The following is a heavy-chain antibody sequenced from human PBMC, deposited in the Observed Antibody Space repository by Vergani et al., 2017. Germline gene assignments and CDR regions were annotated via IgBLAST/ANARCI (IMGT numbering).Heavy chain of an antibody. Sequence: QVQLQESGPGLVKPSETLSLTCTVSGYSISSGYYWGWIRQPPGEGLEWIGSIYHSGSTYYNPSLKSLVTISVDTSKNQFSLKRSSVTAADAAVYCCARDSGDYVWGSYEAWFDPWGQGTLVTVSS. V-gene: IGHV4-38-2*02. CDR2: IYHSGST. J-gene: IGHJ5*02. CDR1: GYSISSGYY. CDR3: ARDSGDYVWGSYEAWFDP. D-gene: IGHD3-16*01.